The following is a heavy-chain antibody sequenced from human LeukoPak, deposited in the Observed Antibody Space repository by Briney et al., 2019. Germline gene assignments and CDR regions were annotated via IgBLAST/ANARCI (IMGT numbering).Heavy chain of an antibody. V-gene: IGHV3-74*01. CDR3: ARREGYCSGGMCYFDN. CDR1: GFTFPTYW. Sequence: PGGSLRLSCATSGFTFPTYWMHWVRQAPGKGLVWVSRINSDGSRTDYADSVKGRFTVSRDNAKNTLYLQMNSLRAEDTAVYYCARREGYCSGGMCYFDNWGQGTLVTVSS. J-gene: IGHJ4*02. D-gene: IGHD2-15*01. CDR2: INSDGSRT.